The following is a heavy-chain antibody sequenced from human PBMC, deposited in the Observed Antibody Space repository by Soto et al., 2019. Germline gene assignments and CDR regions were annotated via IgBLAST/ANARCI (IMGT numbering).Heavy chain of an antibody. J-gene: IGHJ4*02. CDR1: GYPFSSHG. Sequence: QVQLVQSGAEVKMPGASVKVSCKASGYPFSSHGFTWVRQAPGQGLEWMGWISIYNGNTHYAQKFQRRLTLTTDESTSTAYLELTSLTSDDTAVYYCARSPMAPDPLDHWGQGTLVTVSS. V-gene: IGHV1-18*04. CDR3: ARSPMAPDPLDH. CDR2: ISIYNGNT.